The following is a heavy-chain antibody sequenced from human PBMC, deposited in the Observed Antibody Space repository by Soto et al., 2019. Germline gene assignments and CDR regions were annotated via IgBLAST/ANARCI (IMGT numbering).Heavy chain of an antibody. CDR3: ARLFFDLRYCRSTSCLNGPYGMDV. CDR2: IYPGDSDT. Sequence: PGESLKISCKGSGYSFTSYWIGWVRQMPGKGLEWMGIIYPGDSDTRYSPSFQGQVTISADKSISTAYLQWSSLKASDTAMYYCARLFFDLRYCRSTSCLNGPYGMDVWGQGTRVTLSS. D-gene: IGHD2-2*01. J-gene: IGHJ6*02. CDR1: GYSFTSYW. V-gene: IGHV5-51*01.